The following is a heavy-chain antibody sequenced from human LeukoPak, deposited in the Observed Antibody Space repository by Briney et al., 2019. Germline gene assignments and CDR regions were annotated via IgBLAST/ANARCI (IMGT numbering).Heavy chain of an antibody. CDR3: ARKLGIEEYLNYYMDV. CDR2: ISSSSSTI. V-gene: IGHV3-48*01. J-gene: IGHJ6*03. Sequence: PGGSLRLSCAASGFTFSSYSMNWVRQAPGKGLEWVSYISSSSSTIYYADSVKGRFTISRDNAKNSLYLQMNSLRAEDTAVYYCARKLGIEEYLNYYMDVWGKGTTVTVSS. D-gene: IGHD7-27*01. CDR1: GFTFSSYS.